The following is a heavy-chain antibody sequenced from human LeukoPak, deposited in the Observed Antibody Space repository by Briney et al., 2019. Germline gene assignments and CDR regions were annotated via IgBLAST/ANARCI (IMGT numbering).Heavy chain of an antibody. V-gene: IGHV4-34*01. CDR1: GGSFSGYY. D-gene: IGHD3-10*01. J-gene: IGHJ6*02. CDR3: ARSGSGSHTYYYYGMDV. Sequence: PSETLSLTCAVSGGSFSGYYWNWIRQPPGKGLEWIGEINHSGSTNYNPSLKSRVTISVDTSKNQFSLKLSSVTAADTAVCYCARSGSGSHTYYYYGMDVWGQGTTVTVSS. CDR2: INHSGST.